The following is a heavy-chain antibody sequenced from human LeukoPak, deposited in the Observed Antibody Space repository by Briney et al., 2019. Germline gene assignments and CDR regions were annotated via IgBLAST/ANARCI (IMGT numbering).Heavy chain of an antibody. J-gene: IGHJ4*02. D-gene: IGHD3-16*01. CDR2: IYHSGST. CDR1: GGSISSSNW. V-gene: IGHV4-4*02. CDR3: ARVSYDYVWGGFDY. Sequence: SGTLSLTCAVSGGSISSSNWWSWVRQPPGKGLEWIGEIYHSGSTNYNPSLKSRVTISVDKSKNQFSLKLSSVTAADTAAYYCARVSYDYVWGGFDYWGQGTLVTVSS.